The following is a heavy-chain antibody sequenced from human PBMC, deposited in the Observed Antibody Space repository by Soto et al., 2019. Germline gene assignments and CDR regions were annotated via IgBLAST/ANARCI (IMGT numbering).Heavy chain of an antibody. CDR3: ARRWGVVPYDFWSGYYSTHYYYYGMDV. Sequence: ASVKVSCKASGYTFTSYGISWVRQAPGQGLEWMGWISAYNGNTNYAQKLQGRVTMTTDTSTSTAYMELRSLRSDDTAVYCCARRWGVVPYDFWSGYYSTHYYYYGMDVWGQGTTVTVSS. J-gene: IGHJ6*02. D-gene: IGHD3-3*01. V-gene: IGHV1-18*04. CDR2: ISAYNGNT. CDR1: GYTFTSYG.